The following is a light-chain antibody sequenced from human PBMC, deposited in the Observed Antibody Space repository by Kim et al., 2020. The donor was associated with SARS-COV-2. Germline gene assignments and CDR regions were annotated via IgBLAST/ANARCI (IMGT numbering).Light chain of an antibody. J-gene: IGKJ2*01. CDR3: HQYNESPPVDT. CDR2: GAS. CDR1: QSVSSN. Sequence: EIVMTQSPATLSLSPGERATLSCRASQSVSSNLAWYQHKPGQPPRLLIYGASTRATGIPARFSGSGSGTDFTLTVSSLQSEDFAVYYCHQYNESPPVDTFGQGTKLEIK. V-gene: IGKV3-15*01.